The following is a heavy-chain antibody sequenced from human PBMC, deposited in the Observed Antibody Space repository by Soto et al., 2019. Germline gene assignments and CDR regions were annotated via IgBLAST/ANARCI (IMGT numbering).Heavy chain of an antibody. Sequence: QVQLVQSGAEVKKPGSSVKVSCKASGDAFTNYIFDWVRHAPGQGLEWMGGIIPMFGTPKYAQTFQDRVTISADASTGTAYLELTSLRFDDTAVYYCARGRDQPPVGLYFDSWGEGTRVTVSS. D-gene: IGHD1-26*01. CDR1: GDAFTNYI. V-gene: IGHV1-69*01. J-gene: IGHJ4*02. CDR2: IIPMFGTP. CDR3: ARGRDQPPVGLYFDS.